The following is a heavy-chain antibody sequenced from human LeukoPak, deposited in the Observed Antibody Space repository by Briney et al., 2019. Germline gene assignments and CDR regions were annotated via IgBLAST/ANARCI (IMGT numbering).Heavy chain of an antibody. CDR1: GFDFSNFD. D-gene: IGHD3-3*01. V-gene: IGHV3-13*01. Sequence: PGGSLRLSCTASGFDFSNFDFLWVRQLRGKGLEWVSHIDTAGGTYYPGSVKGRFTISRANAKKSLYLQMHNLRVGDTALYFCARGSPWSYYYMDVWGVGTAVSVS. CDR2: IDTAGGT. J-gene: IGHJ6*03. CDR3: ARGSPWSYYYMDV.